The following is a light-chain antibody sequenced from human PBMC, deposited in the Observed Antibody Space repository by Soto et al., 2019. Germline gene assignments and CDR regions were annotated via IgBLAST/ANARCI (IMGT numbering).Light chain of an antibody. CDR2: GAS. Sequence: EAVLTQSPATLSVFPGERATLSCRASQSVATNLAWYQQRPGQAPRLLIYGASKRAIGLPARFSGSGSGTEFPLTITSLQSEDFAVYYCQQYNKWPQTFGQGTKVDIK. J-gene: IGKJ1*01. CDR1: QSVATN. V-gene: IGKV3-15*01. CDR3: QQYNKWPQT.